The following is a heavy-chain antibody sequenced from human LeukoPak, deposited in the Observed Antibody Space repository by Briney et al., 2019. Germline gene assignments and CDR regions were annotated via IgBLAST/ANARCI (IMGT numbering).Heavy chain of an antibody. D-gene: IGHD3-10*01. CDR3: ARARYGSGSYFDY. J-gene: IGHJ4*02. CDR2: INHSGST. V-gene: IGHV4-34*01. Sequence: SETLSLTCAVYGGSFSGYYWSWIRQPPGKGLEWIGEINHSGSTNYNPSLKSRVTISVDTSKNQFSLKLSSVTAADTAVYYCARARYGSGSYFDYWGQGTLVTVSS. CDR1: GGSFSGYY.